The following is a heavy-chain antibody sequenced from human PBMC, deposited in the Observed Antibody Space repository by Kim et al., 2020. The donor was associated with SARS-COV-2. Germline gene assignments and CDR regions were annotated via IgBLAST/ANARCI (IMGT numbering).Heavy chain of an antibody. D-gene: IGHD5-12*01. Sequence: ASVKVPSKASGHTLPPPYINWVRQAPGQGLDWMGIVNPSDGITTYAQKFQGRLTLTRDTSTRTVFMEVSSLRSEDTAVYYCARRGYSGYENPPEYWGQGTLVTVTS. V-gene: IGHV1-46*01. J-gene: IGHJ4*02. CDR2: VNPSDGIT. CDR1: GHTLPPPY. CDR3: ARRGYSGYENPPEY.